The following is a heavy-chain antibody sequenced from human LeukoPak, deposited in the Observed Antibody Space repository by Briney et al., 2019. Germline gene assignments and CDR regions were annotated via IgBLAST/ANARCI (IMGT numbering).Heavy chain of an antibody. D-gene: IGHD6-13*01. CDR1: TFSFSTYW. Sequence: GGSLRLSCAASTFSFSTYWMTWVRQALGKGLEWVANIKQDGSEKSYVDSVKGRFTISRDNAKNSLYLQMNSLRAEDTAVYYCARWCYSSSWYYIDYWGQGTLATVSS. V-gene: IGHV3-7*04. CDR3: ARWCYSSSWYYIDY. CDR2: IKQDGSEK. J-gene: IGHJ4*02.